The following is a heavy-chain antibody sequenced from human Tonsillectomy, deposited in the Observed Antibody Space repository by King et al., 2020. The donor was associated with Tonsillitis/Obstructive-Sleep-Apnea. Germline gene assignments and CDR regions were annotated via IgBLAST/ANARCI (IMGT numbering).Heavy chain of an antibody. CDR2: IHHSGST. Sequence: VQLQQWGAGLLKPSETLSLTCGVYGGSFSGYDWSWVRQPPGKGLEWIEKIHHSGSTNYNPSLKSRVTISLDTSKNQFSLRLSSVTAADTAVYYCARGGGITTSSFDLWGQGTLVTVSS. D-gene: IGHD3-16*01. V-gene: IGHV4-34*01. CDR3: ARGGGITTSSFDL. J-gene: IGHJ4*02. CDR1: GGSFSGYD.